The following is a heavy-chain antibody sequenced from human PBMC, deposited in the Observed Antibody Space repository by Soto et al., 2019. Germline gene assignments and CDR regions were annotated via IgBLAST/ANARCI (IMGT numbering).Heavy chain of an antibody. J-gene: IGHJ4*02. CDR2: IIPIFGTA. D-gene: IGHD3-22*01. Sequence: SVKVSCKASGGTFSSYAIIWVRQAPGQGLEWMGGIIPIFGTANYAQKFQGRVTITADESTSTAYMELSSLRSEDTAVYYCAVRYYYDSSGYYFDLDYWGQGTLVTVSS. CDR1: GGTFSSYA. V-gene: IGHV1-69*13. CDR3: AVRYYYDSSGYYFDLDY.